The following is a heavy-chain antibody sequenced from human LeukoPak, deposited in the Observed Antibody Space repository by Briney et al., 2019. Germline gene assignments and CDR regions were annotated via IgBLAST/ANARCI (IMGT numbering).Heavy chain of an antibody. Sequence: SVKVSCKAAGGTFSNYAINWVRQAPGQGLELMGGIIPRFGTGKYAQKLQVRVTLRTDESTGTAYMELSSLTSEETAVYYCVFASRGYLSRSLPPSFDHWGQGTLVIVS. V-gene: IGHV1-69*05. D-gene: IGHD3-22*01. J-gene: IGHJ4*02. CDR3: VFASRGYLSRSLPPSFDH. CDR1: GGTFSNYA. CDR2: IIPRFGTG.